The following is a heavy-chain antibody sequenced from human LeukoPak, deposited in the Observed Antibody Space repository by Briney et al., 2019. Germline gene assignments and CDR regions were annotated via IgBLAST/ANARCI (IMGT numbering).Heavy chain of an antibody. CDR3: AKELFDWLYDY. CDR1: GFIFSSSA. Sequence: GGSLRLSCAASGFIFSSSAMSWVRQAPGKGLEWVSGISGSGGRTNYADSVKGRFTISRDNSKNTLYLQMNSLRAEDTAVYYCAKELFDWLYDYWGQGTLVTVSS. CDR2: ISGSGGRT. D-gene: IGHD3-9*01. J-gene: IGHJ4*02. V-gene: IGHV3-23*01.